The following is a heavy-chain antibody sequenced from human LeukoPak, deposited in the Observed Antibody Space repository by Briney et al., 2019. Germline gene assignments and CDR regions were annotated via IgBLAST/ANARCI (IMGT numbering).Heavy chain of an antibody. V-gene: IGHV1-18*01. CDR2: ISAYNGNT. CDR1: GYTFTSYG. D-gene: IGHD2-21*02. Sequence: ASVKVSCKASGYTFTSYGISWVRQAPGQGLEWMGWISAYNGNTNYAQKLQGRVIMTTDTPTSTAYMELRSLRSDDTAVYYCARDAVGGGDCHYWGQGTLVTVSS. J-gene: IGHJ4*02. CDR3: ARDAVGGGDCHY.